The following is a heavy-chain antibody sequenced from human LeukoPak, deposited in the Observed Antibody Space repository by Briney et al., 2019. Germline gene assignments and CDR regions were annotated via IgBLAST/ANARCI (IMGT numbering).Heavy chain of an antibody. V-gene: IGHV1-69*01. D-gene: IGHD2-2*01. CDR1: GGTFSSYA. Sequence: GASVKVSCKASGGTFSSYAISWVRQAPGLGLEWMGGIIPIFGTANYAQKFQGRVTITADESTSTAYMELSSLRSEDTAVYYCARDCSSTSCPDAFDIWGQGTMVTVSS. CDR2: IIPIFGTA. CDR3: ARDCSSTSCPDAFDI. J-gene: IGHJ3*02.